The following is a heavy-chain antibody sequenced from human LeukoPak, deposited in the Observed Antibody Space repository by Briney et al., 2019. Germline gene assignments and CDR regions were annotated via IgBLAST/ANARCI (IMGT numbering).Heavy chain of an antibody. CDR2: ISFDGSNK. D-gene: IGHD6-19*01. CDR1: GFTFSSYA. CDR3: ARDNAVTLDY. J-gene: IGHJ4*02. Sequence: PGGSLRLSCAASGFTFSSYAMHWVRQAPGKGLEWVAVISFDGSNKYYADSLTGRFTISRDNAKNTLYLQMNSVRAEDTAVYYCARDNAVTLDYWGQGTLVTVSS. V-gene: IGHV3-30*04.